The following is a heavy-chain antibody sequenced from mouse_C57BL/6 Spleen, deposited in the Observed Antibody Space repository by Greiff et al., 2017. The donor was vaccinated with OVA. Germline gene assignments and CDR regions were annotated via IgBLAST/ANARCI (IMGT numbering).Heavy chain of an antibody. CDR1: GYSFTGYY. CDR3: ARGRLRPDFDY. J-gene: IGHJ2*01. CDR2: INPSTGGT. V-gene: IGHV1-42*01. Sequence: DVKLQESGPELVKPGASVKISCKASGYSFTGYYMNWVKQSPEKSLEWIGEINPSTGGTTYNQKFKAKATLTVDKSSSTAYMQLKSLTSEDSAVYYCARGRLRPDFDYWGQGTTLTVSS. D-gene: IGHD2-4*01.